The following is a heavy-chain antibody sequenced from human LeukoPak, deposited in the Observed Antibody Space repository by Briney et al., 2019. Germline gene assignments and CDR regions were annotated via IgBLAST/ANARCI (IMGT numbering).Heavy chain of an antibody. D-gene: IGHD2-15*01. CDR1: GYTFTGYY. Sequence: VASVKVSCKASGYTFTGYYMHWVRQAPGQGLEWMGWISAYNGNTNYAQRLQGRVTMTTDTSTSTVYMEVRSLRSDDTAVYYCARVVYCSGGSCYVFDYWGQGTLVTVSS. CDR2: ISAYNGNT. J-gene: IGHJ4*02. V-gene: IGHV1-18*04. CDR3: ARVVYCSGGSCYVFDY.